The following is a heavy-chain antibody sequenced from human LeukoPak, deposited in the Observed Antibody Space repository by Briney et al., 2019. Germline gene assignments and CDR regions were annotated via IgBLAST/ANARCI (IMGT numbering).Heavy chain of an antibody. D-gene: IGHD3-10*01. V-gene: IGHV1-18*01. J-gene: IGHJ6*03. CDR2: ISAYNGNT. CDR1: GYTFTSYG. CDR3: RLLWFGESNYYYMDV. Sequence: VSVKVSCKASGYTFTSYGISWVRQAPGQGLEWMGWISAYNGNTNYAQKLQGRVTMTTDTSTSTAYMELSSLRSEDTAVYYCRLLWFGESNYYYMDVWGKGTTVTVSS.